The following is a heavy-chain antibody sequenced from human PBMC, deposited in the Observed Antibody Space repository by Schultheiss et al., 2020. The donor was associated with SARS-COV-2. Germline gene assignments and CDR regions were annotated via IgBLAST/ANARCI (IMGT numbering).Heavy chain of an antibody. V-gene: IGHV3-30*03. CDR2: ISYDGSNK. CDR1: GFTFSSYG. D-gene: IGHD3-22*01. Sequence: GESLKISCAASGFTFSSYGMHWVRQAPGKGLEWVAVISYDGSNKYYADSVKGRFTISRDNSKNTLYLQMNSLRAEDTAVYYCAREEPHYYDKSGEAPFDPWGQGTLVTVSS. J-gene: IGHJ5*02. CDR3: AREEPHYYDKSGEAPFDP.